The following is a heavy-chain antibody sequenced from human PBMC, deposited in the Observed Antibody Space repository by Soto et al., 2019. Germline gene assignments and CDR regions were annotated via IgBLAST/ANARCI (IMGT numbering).Heavy chain of an antibody. CDR1: GFTFSSYA. Sequence: GGSLRLSCAASGFTFSSYAMSWVRQAPGKGLEWVSAISGSGGSTYYADSVKGRFTISRDNSKNTLYLQMNSLRAEDTAVYFCTKGSHYDILTAYHAFDFWGPGTLVTVSS. CDR3: TKGSHYDILTAYHAFDF. D-gene: IGHD3-9*01. J-gene: IGHJ4*02. CDR2: ISGSGGST. V-gene: IGHV3-23*01.